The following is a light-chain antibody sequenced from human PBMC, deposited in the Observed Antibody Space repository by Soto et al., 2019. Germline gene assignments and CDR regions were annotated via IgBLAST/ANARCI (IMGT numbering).Light chain of an antibody. CDR1: QSISPY. CDR2: DAS. V-gene: IGKV3-11*01. CDR3: QQRRCWPWT. Sequence: EVVLSQSPPTLSLSPGEGATLSCRASQSISPYLAWYQQKRGQAPRLLIYDASNRATGIPARFSGGGSGADFTLTISSLEPEDFAVYYCQQRRCWPWTFGQGTKVEIK. J-gene: IGKJ1*01.